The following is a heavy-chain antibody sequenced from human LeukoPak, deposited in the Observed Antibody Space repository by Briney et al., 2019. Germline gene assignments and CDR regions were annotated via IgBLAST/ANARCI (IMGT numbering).Heavy chain of an antibody. D-gene: IGHD3-10*01. CDR3: ASRIPGSGSYYFNWFDP. CDR1: GFTFSSYW. J-gene: IGHJ5*02. CDR2: INSDGSST. V-gene: IGHV3-74*01. Sequence: PGGSLRLSCAASGFTFSSYWMHWVRQAPGKGLVWVSRINSDGSSTSYADSVKGRITISRDNAKNTLYLQMNSLRAEDTAVYYCASRIPGSGSYYFNWFDPWGQGTLVTVSS.